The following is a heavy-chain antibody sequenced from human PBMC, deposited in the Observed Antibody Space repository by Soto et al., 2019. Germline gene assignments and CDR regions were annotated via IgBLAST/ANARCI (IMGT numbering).Heavy chain of an antibody. D-gene: IGHD6-19*01. Sequence: EVQLVESGGGLVKPGGSLRLSCAASGFTFSSYSMNWVRQAPGKGLEWVSSISSSSSYIYYADSVKGRFTISRDNAKNSLYLQMNSLRAEDTAVYYCARDGIAMAGYYYYYGMDVWGQRTTVTVSS. CDR2: ISSSSSYI. CDR1: GFTFSSYS. CDR3: ARDGIAMAGYYYYYGMDV. V-gene: IGHV3-21*01. J-gene: IGHJ6*02.